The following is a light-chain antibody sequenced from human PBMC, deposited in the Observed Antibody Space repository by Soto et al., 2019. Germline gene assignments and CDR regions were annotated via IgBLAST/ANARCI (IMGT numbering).Light chain of an antibody. CDR1: QSISSN. CDR2: AAS. J-gene: IGKJ2*01. Sequence: DIQMTQSPSSLSASVGDRVTITCRASQSISSNLNWYQQKPGKAPKLLIYAASSLQSGVPSRFSGSGSGTDFTLTISSLQPEDFATYYCQQSYSTMYTFGQGNKLEIK. V-gene: IGKV1-39*01. CDR3: QQSYSTMYT.